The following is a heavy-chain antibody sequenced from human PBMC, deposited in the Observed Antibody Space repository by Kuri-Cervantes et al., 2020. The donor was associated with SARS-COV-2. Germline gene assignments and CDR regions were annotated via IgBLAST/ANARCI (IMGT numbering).Heavy chain of an antibody. V-gene: IGHV4-34*01. D-gene: IGHD6-13*01. CDR2: INHSGST. CDR3: ARAELGLGWFFDL. J-gene: IGHJ2*01. Sequence: QTLSLTCEVYGGSLSYYYWSWVRQPPGKGLEWIGEINHSGSTNYNPSLKSRVTISGDTSKNQFSLQLSSVTAADTAVYYCARAELGLGWFFDLWGRGTLVTVSS. CDR1: GGSLSYYY.